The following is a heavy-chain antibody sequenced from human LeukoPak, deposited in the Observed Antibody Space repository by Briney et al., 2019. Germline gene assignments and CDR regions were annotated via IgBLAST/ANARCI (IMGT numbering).Heavy chain of an antibody. Sequence: SETLSLTCAVYGGSFSGYYWTWIRQPPGKGLEWIGEINHTGSTNYNPSLKSRVTISVDTSKNQFSLKLSSETAADTAVYYCARLGGTTGIYTFDIWGQGTMVTVSS. V-gene: IGHV4-34*01. J-gene: IGHJ3*02. CDR1: GGSFSGYY. CDR3: ARLGGTTGIYTFDI. CDR2: INHTGST. D-gene: IGHD1-1*01.